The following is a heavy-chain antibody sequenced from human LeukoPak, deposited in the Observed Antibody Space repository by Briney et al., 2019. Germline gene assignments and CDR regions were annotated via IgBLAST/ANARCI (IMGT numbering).Heavy chain of an antibody. CDR3: ATGRDPYKTGH. Sequence: KPSETLSLTCTFSAGSFSPAHWGWIRQPPGKGLEWIGVICDNGNTDYNPSLKSRVTISVDTSKSQFSLKLNSLAAADTAVYYCATGRDPYKTGHWGQGTLVTVSS. D-gene: IGHD3-10*01. V-gene: IGHV4-59*03. CDR2: ICDNGNT. CDR1: AGSFSPAH. J-gene: IGHJ4*02.